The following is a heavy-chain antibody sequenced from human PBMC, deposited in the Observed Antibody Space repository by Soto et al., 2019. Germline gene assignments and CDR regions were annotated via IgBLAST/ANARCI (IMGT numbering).Heavy chain of an antibody. D-gene: IGHD3-16*01. V-gene: IGHV3-9*01. CDR3: AKGISLWGATVDY. CDR2: ISWNSGSI. CDR1: GFTFDDYA. Sequence: EVQLVESGGGLVQPGRSLRLSCAASGFTFDDYAMHWVRQAPGKGLEWVSGISWNSGSIGYADSVKGRFTISRDNAKNSLYLQMNSLRVEDTALYYCAKGISLWGATVDYWGQGTLVTVSS. J-gene: IGHJ4*02.